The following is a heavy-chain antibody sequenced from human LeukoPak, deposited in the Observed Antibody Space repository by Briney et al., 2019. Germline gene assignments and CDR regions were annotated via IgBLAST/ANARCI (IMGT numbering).Heavy chain of an antibody. CDR3: ARAVVVTAYFDY. D-gene: IGHD2-21*02. V-gene: IGHV3-30-3*01. J-gene: IGHJ4*02. CDR2: ISYDGSNK. CDR1: GFTFSSYA. Sequence: GRSLRLSCAASGFTFSSYAMHWVRQAPGKGLEWVAVISYDGSNKYYADSVKGRFTISRDDSKNTLYLQMNSLRAEDTAVYYCARAVVVTAYFDYWGQGTLVTVSS.